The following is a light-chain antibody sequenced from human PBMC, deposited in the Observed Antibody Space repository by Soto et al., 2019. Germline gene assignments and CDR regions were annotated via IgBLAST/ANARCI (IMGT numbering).Light chain of an antibody. V-gene: IGKV3-11*01. CDR3: QHYAASPWA. CDR2: AAS. J-gene: IGKJ1*01. CDR1: QMVRNF. Sequence: EIVLTQSPATLSLSPGERATLSCRASQMVRNFLAWYQQKSGQGPRLLRDAASYRATGIPDRFSGSGAGTEFTPSISRLDPADFAVYYCQHYAASPWAFGPGTKVDNK.